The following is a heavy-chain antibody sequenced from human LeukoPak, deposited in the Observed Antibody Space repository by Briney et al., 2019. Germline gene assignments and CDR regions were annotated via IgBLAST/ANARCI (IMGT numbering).Heavy chain of an antibody. V-gene: IGHV6-1*01. J-gene: IGHJ4*02. CDR1: GDSVSSNSAA. CDR2: TYYRSKRYN. D-gene: IGHD3-10*01. CDR3: ARGGMVRGSPFDY. Sequence: SQTLSLTCAISGDSVSSNSAAWIWIRQSPTRGLEWLGRTYYRSKRYNDYAVSVKSRITINPDTSKNQFSLQLNSVTPEDTAVYYCARGGMVRGSPFDYWGQGILVTVSS.